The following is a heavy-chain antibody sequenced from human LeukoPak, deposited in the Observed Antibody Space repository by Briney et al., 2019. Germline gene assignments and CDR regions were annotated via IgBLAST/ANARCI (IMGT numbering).Heavy chain of an antibody. J-gene: IGHJ3*02. D-gene: IGHD6-6*01. V-gene: IGHV3-30*01. CDR2: ISYDGSNK. Sequence: PGRSLRLSCAASGFTFSTYEMHWVRQAPGKGLEWVAVISYDGSNKYYADSVKGRFTISRDNSKNTLYLQMNSLRAEDTAVYYCARDLSIAATLGAFDIWGQGTMVTVSS. CDR1: GFTFSTYE. CDR3: ARDLSIAATLGAFDI.